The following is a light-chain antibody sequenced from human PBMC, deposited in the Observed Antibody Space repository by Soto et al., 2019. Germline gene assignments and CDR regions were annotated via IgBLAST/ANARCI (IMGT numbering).Light chain of an antibody. Sequence: EIVLTQAPVTLSLSPGEGATLSCKASQNINTNLGWYQQKPGQAPRLLIYDASLRATGIPARFTGSGSGTDFTLTINSLEPEDFAVYYCQPRGNWPRTWAFGQGTKVEVK. CDR3: QPRGNWPRTWA. J-gene: IGKJ1*01. V-gene: IGKV3-11*01. CDR2: DAS. CDR1: QNINTN.